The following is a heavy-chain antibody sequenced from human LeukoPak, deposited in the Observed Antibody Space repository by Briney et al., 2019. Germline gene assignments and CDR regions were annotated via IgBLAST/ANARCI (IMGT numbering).Heavy chain of an antibody. CDR2: ISAYSGNT. V-gene: IGHV1-18*01. CDR3: VKDALVILSSYDFDMDV. Sequence: TSVKVSCKASGYTFERHGISWVRQAPGQGLEWMGWISAYSGNTNYAPKFQGRVTLTTDTSTDTAYMELRSLRSDDTAVYYCVKDALVILSSYDFDMDVWGQGTTVIVSS. CDR1: GYTFERHG. J-gene: IGHJ6*02. D-gene: IGHD3/OR15-3a*01.